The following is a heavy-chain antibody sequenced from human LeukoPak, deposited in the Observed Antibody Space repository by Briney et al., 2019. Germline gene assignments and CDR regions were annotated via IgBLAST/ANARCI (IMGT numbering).Heavy chain of an antibody. V-gene: IGHV4-59*12. J-gene: IGHJ4*02. CDR1: GGFISGYY. CDR3: ARDTDDSSGYLAY. D-gene: IGHD3-22*01. Sequence: SETLSLTCTVSGGFISGYYWNWIRQSPGKGLEWIGYIFYTGDTDYNPSLRSRVTMSVDRSKNQFSLKLSSVTAADTAVYYCARDTDDSSGYLAYWGQGTLVTVSS. CDR2: IFYTGDT.